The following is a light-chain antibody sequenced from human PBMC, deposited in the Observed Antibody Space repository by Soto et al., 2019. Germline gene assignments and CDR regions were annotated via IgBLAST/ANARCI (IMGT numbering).Light chain of an antibody. CDR1: SSDIGDYNY. CDR3: CSYAGSYTSDV. Sequence: QSALTQPRSVSGSPGRSVTISCTGTSSDIGDYNYVSWYQQHPGKAPKLVIYDVTKRPSGVPDRFSGSKSGNTASLTISGLQAEDEADYYCCSYAGSYTSDVFGTGTKVTVL. J-gene: IGLJ1*01. CDR2: DVT. V-gene: IGLV2-11*01.